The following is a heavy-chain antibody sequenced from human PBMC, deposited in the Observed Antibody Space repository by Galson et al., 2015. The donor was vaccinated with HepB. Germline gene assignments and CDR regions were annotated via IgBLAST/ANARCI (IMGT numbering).Heavy chain of an antibody. CDR1: GFTFSSYG. Sequence: SLRLSCAASGFTFSSYGMHWVRQAPGKGLEWVAVISYDGSNKYYADSVKGRFTISRDNSKNTLYLQMNSLRAEDTAVYYCAKDLGYCSSTSCSGFFQHWGQGTLVTVSS. CDR3: AKDLGYCSSTSCSGFFQH. CDR2: ISYDGSNK. D-gene: IGHD2-2*01. J-gene: IGHJ1*01. V-gene: IGHV3-30*18.